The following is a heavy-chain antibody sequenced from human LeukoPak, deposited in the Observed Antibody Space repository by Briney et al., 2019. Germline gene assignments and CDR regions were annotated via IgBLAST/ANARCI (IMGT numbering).Heavy chain of an antibody. J-gene: IGHJ4*02. CDR3: ARSSNCVDY. D-gene: IGHD6-13*01. CDR2: IDSGGSST. CDR1: GFSLSNYW. Sequence: GGSLRLSCVASGFSLSNYWMHWVRHVTGKGLVWVSRIDSGGSSTTYADSGKGRFTISKDNAKNTLYLQMNSLRAEDTAVYYCARSSNCVDYWGQGTLVTVSS. V-gene: IGHV3-74*01.